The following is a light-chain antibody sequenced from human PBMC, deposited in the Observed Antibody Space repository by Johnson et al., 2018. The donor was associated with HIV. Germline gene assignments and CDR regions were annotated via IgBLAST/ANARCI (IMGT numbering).Light chain of an antibody. CDR2: ENI. J-gene: IGLJ1*01. V-gene: IGLV1-51*02. Sequence: QSVLTQPPSVSAAPGQKVTISCSGSSSNIGNNYVSWYKQFPGTAPKLLMYENIKRPSGIPDRFSGSKSGTSATMGITGLQTGDEADYYCGTWDSSLSVFVFGTGTKVSVL. CDR1: SSNIGNNY. CDR3: GTWDSSLSVFV.